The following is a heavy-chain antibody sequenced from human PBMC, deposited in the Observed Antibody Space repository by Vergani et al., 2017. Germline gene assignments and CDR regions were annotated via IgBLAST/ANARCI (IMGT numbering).Heavy chain of an antibody. Sequence: QVQLQESGPGLVKPSQTLSLTCTVSGGSISSGGYYWSWIRQHPGKGLEWIGYIYYSGSTYYNPSLKSRVTISVDTSKNQFSLKLSSVTAADTAVYYCARDRATVTPNYYYYYMDVWGKGTTVTVSS. J-gene: IGHJ6*03. V-gene: IGHV4-31*03. CDR2: IYYSGST. CDR1: GGSISSGGYY. CDR3: ARDRATVTPNYYYYYMDV. D-gene: IGHD4-11*01.